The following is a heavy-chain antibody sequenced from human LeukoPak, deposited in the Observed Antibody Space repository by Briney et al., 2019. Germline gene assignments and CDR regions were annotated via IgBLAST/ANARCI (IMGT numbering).Heavy chain of an antibody. D-gene: IGHD6-13*01. CDR2: ISGGGGNT. Sequence: GGSLRLSCAASGFTFSTYGMSWVRQAPGKGLEWVSGISGGGGNTYYADSVKGRFTVSRDNSKNTLYLQMNSLRAEDTALHYCAKRGVIEAAGYYFDYWGQGTLVTVSS. J-gene: IGHJ4*02. V-gene: IGHV3-23*01. CDR1: GFTFSTYG. CDR3: AKRGVIEAAGYYFDY.